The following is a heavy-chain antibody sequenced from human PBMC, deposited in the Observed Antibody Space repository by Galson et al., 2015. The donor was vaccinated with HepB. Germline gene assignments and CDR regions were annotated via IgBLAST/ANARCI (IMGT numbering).Heavy chain of an antibody. D-gene: IGHD4/OR15-4a*01. V-gene: IGHV1-18*01. CDR2: INPNNGNT. CDR3: ARMYSANYHRVNAY. J-gene: IGHJ4*02. Sequence: SVKVSCKASGYTFTSYTVSWVRQAPGQGLEWMGWINPNNGNTNSAQKFQGRVTMTTDTSTSTAYMELASLRSDDTAMYYCARMYSANYHRVNAYWGQGTLITVSS. CDR1: GYTFTSYT.